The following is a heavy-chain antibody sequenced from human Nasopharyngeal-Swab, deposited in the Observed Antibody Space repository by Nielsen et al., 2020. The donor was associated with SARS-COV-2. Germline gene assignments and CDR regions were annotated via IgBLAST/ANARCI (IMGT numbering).Heavy chain of an antibody. CDR2: INHSGST. V-gene: IGHV4-34*01. CDR1: GGSFSGYY. J-gene: IGHJ4*02. CDR3: ARGFRGTMVRGVYDY. D-gene: IGHD3-10*01. Sequence: SETLSLTCAVYGGSFSGYYWSWIRKPQGKGLEWIGDINHSGSTNYNPSLKSRVTISVDTSKNQFSLKLSSVTAADTAVYYCARGFRGTMVRGVYDYWGQGTLVTVSS.